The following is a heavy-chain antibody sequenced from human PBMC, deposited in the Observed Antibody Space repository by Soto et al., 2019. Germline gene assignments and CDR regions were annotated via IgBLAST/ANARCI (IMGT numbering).Heavy chain of an antibody. Sequence: QVQLQESGPGLVRPSETLSLTCTVSGASLTSGSYYWSWVRQPPGKGLEWIAYIYRSGSTNYNPSLKSRATISVDTSKNQFSLRLTSVTPADTAMYYCARWKYIYADLPGDWFDSRGQGTLVTVSS. V-gene: IGHV4-61*01. CDR1: GASLTSGSYY. CDR3: ARWKYIYADLPGDWFDS. J-gene: IGHJ5*01. CDR2: IYRSGST. D-gene: IGHD3-16*01.